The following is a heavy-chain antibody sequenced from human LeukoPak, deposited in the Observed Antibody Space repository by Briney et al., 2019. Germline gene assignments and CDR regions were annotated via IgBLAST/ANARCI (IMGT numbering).Heavy chain of an antibody. J-gene: IGHJ4*02. D-gene: IGHD6-13*01. Sequence: SETLSLTCTVSGGSISGHYWSWIRQPPGKGLEYIGYIYYTGSTHYNPSLQSRATISLDTSKNQISLKVTSVTAADKAVYYCARSGTAAGGTIIDYWGQGTLVTVSS. CDR1: GGSISGHY. CDR2: IYYTGST. V-gene: IGHV4-59*11. CDR3: ARSGTAAGGTIIDY.